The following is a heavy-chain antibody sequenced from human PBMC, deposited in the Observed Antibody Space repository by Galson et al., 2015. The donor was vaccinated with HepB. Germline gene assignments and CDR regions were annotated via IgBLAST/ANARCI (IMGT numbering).Heavy chain of an antibody. CDR2: MNPNSENI. Sequence: SVKVSCKASGFTFTNYDINWVRQATGQGLEWMGWMNPNSENIDYAQKFQGRVTMTRDTSISTAYMELSGLRSEDTAVYYCARGPAGYDSSGYFDFWGQGTLVTVSS. CDR3: ARGPAGYDSSGYFDF. CDR1: GFTFTNYD. V-gene: IGHV1-8*01. D-gene: IGHD3-22*01. J-gene: IGHJ4*02.